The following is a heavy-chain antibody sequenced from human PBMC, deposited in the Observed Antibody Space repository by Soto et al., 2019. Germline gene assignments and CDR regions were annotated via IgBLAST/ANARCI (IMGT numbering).Heavy chain of an antibody. CDR3: ATRAGAPAD. V-gene: IGHV3-7*01. J-gene: IGHJ4*02. CDR1: GFSFNTYW. CDR2: INEDGNKQ. Sequence: GSLRLSCAASGFSFNTYWMSWIRQAPGKGLEWVANINEDGNKQNYVDSVRGRFTISRDNAKTSVHLQMNSLRVEDAAVYYCATRAGAPADWGQGTLVTVSS. D-gene: IGHD6-25*01.